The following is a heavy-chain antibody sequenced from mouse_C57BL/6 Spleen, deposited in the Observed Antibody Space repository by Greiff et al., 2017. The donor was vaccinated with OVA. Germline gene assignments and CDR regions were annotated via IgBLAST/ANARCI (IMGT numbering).Heavy chain of an antibody. V-gene: IGHV1-53*01. D-gene: IGHD4-1*01. CDR1: GYTFTSYW. Sequence: QVQLQQPGTELVKPGASVKLSCKASGYTFTSYWMHWVKQRPGQGLEWIGNINPSNGGPTYNEKFKSQATLTVDKSSRTAYMQLSSLTSEDSAVYYWARLTRLGGLAWFAYWGKGTLVTVSA. CDR3: ARLTRLGGLAWFAY. CDR2: INPSNGGP. J-gene: IGHJ3*01.